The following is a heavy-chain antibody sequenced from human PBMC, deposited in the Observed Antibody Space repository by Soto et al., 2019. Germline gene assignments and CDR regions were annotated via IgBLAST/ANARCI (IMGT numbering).Heavy chain of an antibody. CDR3: VKDFGYSYAYAFDV. J-gene: IGHJ3*01. Sequence: EVQLEESGGGLVQAGRSLRLSCAASRFTFDDYALHWVRQAPGKGLEWVSGISWNSAIISYADSVKGRFSITRDNAKNYVYLKMDSLRPEATALYYCVKDFGYSYAYAFDVWGQGTMVPVS. CDR2: ISWNSAII. CDR1: RFTFDDYA. D-gene: IGHD3-22*01. V-gene: IGHV3-9*01.